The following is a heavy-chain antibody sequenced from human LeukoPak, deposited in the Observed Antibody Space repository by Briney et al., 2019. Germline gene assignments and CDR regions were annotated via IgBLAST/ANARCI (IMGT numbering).Heavy chain of an antibody. CDR2: INPNSGGT. CDR1: GYTFTGYY. J-gene: IGHJ6*02. Sequence: GASVKVSCKASGYTFTGYYMHWVRQAPGQGLEWMGWINPNSGGTNYAQKFQGRVTMTRDTSISTAYMEPSRLRSDDTAVYYCARDPGSYFYYYYGMDVWGQGTTVTVSS. D-gene: IGHD1-26*01. CDR3: ARDPGSYFYYYYGMDV. V-gene: IGHV1-2*02.